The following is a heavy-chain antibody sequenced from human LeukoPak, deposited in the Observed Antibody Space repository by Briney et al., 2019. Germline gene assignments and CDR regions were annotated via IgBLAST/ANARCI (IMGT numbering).Heavy chain of an antibody. CDR1: GFTFSSYG. J-gene: IGHJ6*04. V-gene: IGHV3-30*18. D-gene: IGHD2-2*01. CDR2: ISYDGSNK. CDR3: AKDGFSSGSSTLDV. Sequence: GGSLRLSCAASGFTFSSYGMHWVRQAPGKGLEWVAVISYDGSNKYYADSVKGRFTISRDNSKNTLYLQMNSLRAEDTAVYYCAKDGFSSGSSTLDVWGKGTTVTISS.